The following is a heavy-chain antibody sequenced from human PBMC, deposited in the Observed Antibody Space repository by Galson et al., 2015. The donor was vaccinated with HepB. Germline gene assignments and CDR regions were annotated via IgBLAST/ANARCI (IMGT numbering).Heavy chain of an antibody. J-gene: IGHJ4*02. V-gene: IGHV1-3*04. CDR1: GYTFTSYS. D-gene: IGHD4-17*01. Sequence: SVKVSCKASGYTFTSYSMHWVRQAPGQRLEWMGWINIGNDNTKYSQKFQGRVTITRDTSATTAYMELSSLRPEDTAVYYCARDYGDFRSYFDYWGQGTLVTVSS. CDR3: ARDYGDFRSYFDY. CDR2: INIGNDNT.